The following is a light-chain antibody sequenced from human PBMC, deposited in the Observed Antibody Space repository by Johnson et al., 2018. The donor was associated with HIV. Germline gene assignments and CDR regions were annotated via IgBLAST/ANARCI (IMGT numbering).Light chain of an antibody. J-gene: IGLJ1*01. Sequence: QSVLTQPPSVSAAPGQKVTISCSGSSSNIGNNYVSWYQQLPGTAPKLLIYESNKRPSGIPDRFSGSKSDTSATLGITGLQTGDEADYYCGTWDSSLSAGGVFGTGTKVTVL. CDR1: SSNIGNNY. CDR2: ESN. CDR3: GTWDSSLSAGGV. V-gene: IGLV1-51*02.